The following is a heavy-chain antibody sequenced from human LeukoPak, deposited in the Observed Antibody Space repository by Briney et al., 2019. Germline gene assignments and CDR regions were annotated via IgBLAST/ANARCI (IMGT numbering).Heavy chain of an antibody. D-gene: IGHD6-6*01. CDR1: GFTVSSNY. V-gene: IGHV3-66*01. J-gene: IGHJ4*02. CDR3: ARVGYLEYSSSPGNFDY. CDR2: IYSGGST. Sequence: GSLRLSCAASGFTVSSNYMSWVRQAPGKGLEWVSVIYSGGSTYYTDSVEGRFTISRDNSKNTLYLQMNSLRAEDTAVYYCARVGYLEYSSSPGNFDYWGQGTLVTVSS.